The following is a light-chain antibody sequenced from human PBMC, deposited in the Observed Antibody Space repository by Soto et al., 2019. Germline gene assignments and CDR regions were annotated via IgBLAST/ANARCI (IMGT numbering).Light chain of an antibody. J-gene: IGLJ1*01. CDR3: SSYTSISTYV. V-gene: IGLV2-14*01. CDR2: DVS. Sequence: QSALTQPASVSGSPGQSITISCTGTSSDVGGYIYVSWYQQHPGKAPKLMIYDVSNRPSGVSNRFSGSKSGNTASLTISGLQAEDEADYYCSSYTSISTYVFGSGTKLTVL. CDR1: SSDVGGYIY.